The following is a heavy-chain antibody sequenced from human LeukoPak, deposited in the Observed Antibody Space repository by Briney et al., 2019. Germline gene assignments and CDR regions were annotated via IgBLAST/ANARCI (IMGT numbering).Heavy chain of an antibody. Sequence: PGGSLRLSCAASGFRFSDFSINWVRQAPGKGLEWVSYISSSDNIYYADSVNGRFTISRDNAKNSVWLQMNSLRVEDTAVYHCGRGNGDYGGVDFLGQGTLVTVSS. CDR2: ISSSDNI. V-gene: IGHV3-48*01. CDR1: GFRFSDFS. CDR3: GRGNGDYGGVDF. D-gene: IGHD4-17*01. J-gene: IGHJ4*02.